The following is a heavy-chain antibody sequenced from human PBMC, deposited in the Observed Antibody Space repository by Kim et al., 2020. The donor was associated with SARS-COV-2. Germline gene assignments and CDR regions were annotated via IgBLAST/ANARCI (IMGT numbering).Heavy chain of an antibody. J-gene: IGHJ6*02. D-gene: IGHD4-17*01. CDR2: INHSGST. CDR1: GGSFSGYY. Sequence: SETLSLTCAVYGGSFSGYYWSWIRQPPGKGLEWTGEINHSGSTNYNPSLKSRVTISVDTSKNQFSLKLSSVTAADTAVYYCARVRPYYYYGMDVWGQGTTVTVSS. CDR3: ARVRPYYYYGMDV. V-gene: IGHV4-34*01.